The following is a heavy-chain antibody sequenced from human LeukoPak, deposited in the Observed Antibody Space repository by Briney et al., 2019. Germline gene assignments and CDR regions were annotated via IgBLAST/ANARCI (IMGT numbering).Heavy chain of an antibody. CDR1: GLTVRNNY. CDR2: TQSDGTT. D-gene: IGHD1-1*01. CDR3: TKVATTPVWAPDL. Sequence: GGSLRLSCVVSGLTVRNNYMSWVRQAPGKGLEWVSITQSDGTTIYADFVKGRFTISRDTSKNRLYLEMDSLRAEDTAIYYCTKVATTPVWAPDLWGQGTLVTVSS. J-gene: IGHJ4*02. V-gene: IGHV3-53*01.